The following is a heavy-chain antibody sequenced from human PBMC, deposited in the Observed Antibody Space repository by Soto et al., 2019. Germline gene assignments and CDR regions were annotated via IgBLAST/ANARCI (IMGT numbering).Heavy chain of an antibody. D-gene: IGHD3-10*01. CDR2: MYHSGST. J-gene: IGHJ5*02. CDR3: ARAYYYGSGSPSYNWFDP. Sequence: PSETLSLTCAVSGGSISSGGYSWSWIRQPPGKGLEWIGYMYHSGSTYYNPSLKSRVTISVDTSKNQFSLKLSSVTAADTAVYYCARAYYYGSGSPSYNWFDPWGQGTLVTVSS. V-gene: IGHV4-30-2*05. CDR1: GGSISSGGYS.